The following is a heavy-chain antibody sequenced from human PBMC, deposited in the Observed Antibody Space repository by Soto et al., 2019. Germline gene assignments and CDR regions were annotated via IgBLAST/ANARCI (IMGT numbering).Heavy chain of an antibody. CDR2: MNPGSGNT. CDR1: GYTFTNYD. D-gene: IGHD3-10*01. Sequence: ASVKVSCKASGYTFTNYDISWVRQATGQGLEWMGWMNPGSGNTGYAHKFQGRVTMTRNISISTAYIQLSRLASDDTAIYYCARMSSSGSLNWFDPWGQGTLVTVPQ. V-gene: IGHV1-8*01. J-gene: IGHJ5*02. CDR3: ARMSSSGSLNWFDP.